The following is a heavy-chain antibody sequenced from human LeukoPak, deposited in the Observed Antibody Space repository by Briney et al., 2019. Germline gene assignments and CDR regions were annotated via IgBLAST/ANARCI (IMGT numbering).Heavy chain of an antibody. V-gene: IGHV3-48*04. Sequence: GGSLRLSCAASGFTFSSYAMSWVRQAPGKGLEWISAISGSSSNVYYAASVRGRFTISRDNAENSLYLQLNTMRAEDTAVYYCARGFRDTAMFLDYWGQGTLVTVSS. CDR3: ARGFRDTAMFLDY. CDR1: GFTFSSYA. CDR2: ISGSSSNV. D-gene: IGHD5-18*01. J-gene: IGHJ4*02.